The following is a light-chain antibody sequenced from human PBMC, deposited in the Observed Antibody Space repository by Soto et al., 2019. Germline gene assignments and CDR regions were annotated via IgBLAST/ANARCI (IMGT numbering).Light chain of an antibody. Sequence: DIQMTQSPSTLSASLGDRVTITCLASQSISNYLNWYQQKPGKAPKLLIYDASNLETGVPSRFSGSGSGTDFTFTISSLQPEDIATYYCQQYDNLPRSFGQGTRLEI. CDR1: QSISNY. J-gene: IGKJ5*01. CDR3: QQYDNLPRS. V-gene: IGKV1-33*01. CDR2: DAS.